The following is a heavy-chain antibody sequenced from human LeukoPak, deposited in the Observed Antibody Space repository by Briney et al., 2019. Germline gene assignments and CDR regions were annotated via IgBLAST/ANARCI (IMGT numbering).Heavy chain of an antibody. V-gene: IGHV4-39*01. D-gene: IGHD3-3*01. CDR2: IYYSGST. J-gene: IGHJ5*02. Sequence: SETLSLTCTVSGGSISSSSYYWGWIRQPPGKGLEWIGSIYYSGSTYYNPSLKSRVTISVDTSKNQFSLKLSSVTAADTAVYYGARTVLEWLLWGWFDPWGQGTLVTVSS. CDR1: GGSISSSSYY. CDR3: ARTVLEWLLWGWFDP.